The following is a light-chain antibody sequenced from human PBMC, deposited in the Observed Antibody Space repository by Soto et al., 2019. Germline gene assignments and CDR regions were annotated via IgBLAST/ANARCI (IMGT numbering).Light chain of an antibody. CDR3: QHYNSYSEA. CDR2: DAS. J-gene: IGKJ1*01. V-gene: IGKV1-5*01. CDR1: QSIGSS. Sequence: GDRVTITCRASQSIGSSLAWYQQKPGKGPKLLIYDASTLESGVPSRFSGSGSGTEFTLTISSLQPDDFATYYCQHYNSYSEAFGQGTKVDIK.